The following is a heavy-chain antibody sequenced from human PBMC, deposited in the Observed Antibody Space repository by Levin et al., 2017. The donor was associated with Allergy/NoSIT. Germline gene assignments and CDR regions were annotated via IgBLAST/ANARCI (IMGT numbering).Heavy chain of an antibody. CDR3: AITRSNYGDYGGIDY. Sequence: SCAASEFTFSYFTMHWVRQAPGKGLEWVAVISNDGSSESYADSVKGRFTISRDNFKNTLYLQMSSLRTEDTAVYYCAITRSNYGDYGGIDYWGQGTLVTVSS. CDR1: EFTFSYFT. J-gene: IGHJ4*02. CDR2: ISNDGSSE. V-gene: IGHV3-30*15. D-gene: IGHD4-17*01.